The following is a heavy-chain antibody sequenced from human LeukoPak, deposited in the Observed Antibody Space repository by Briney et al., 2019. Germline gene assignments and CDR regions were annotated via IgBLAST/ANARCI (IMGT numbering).Heavy chain of an antibody. D-gene: IGHD6-6*01. Sequence: PGGSLRLSCAASGFTFSRYSMHWVRQAPGKGLEYVSAISNNGGSTYYAESVKGRFTISRDNSKNTLYLQMGSLRAEDMAVYYCAGTSIAAREADYWGQGTLVTVSS. CDR1: GFTFSRYS. V-gene: IGHV3-64*02. CDR3: AGTSIAAREADY. CDR2: ISNNGGST. J-gene: IGHJ4*02.